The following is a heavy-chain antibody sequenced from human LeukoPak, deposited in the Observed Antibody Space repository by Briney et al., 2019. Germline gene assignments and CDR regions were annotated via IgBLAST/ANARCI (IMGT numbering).Heavy chain of an antibody. CDR1: GFTFSSYA. CDR3: AKRCSISCYNAFDF. V-gene: IGHV3-23*01. Sequence: PGGSLRLSCAASGFTFSSYAMGWVRQAPGKGLEWVSAISAGGGSTYYADSVKGRFTISRDNSKNTVYLQMNSLRAEDTAVYYCAKRCSISCYNAFDFWGQGTMVTVSS. D-gene: IGHD2-2*02. CDR2: ISAGGGST. J-gene: IGHJ3*01.